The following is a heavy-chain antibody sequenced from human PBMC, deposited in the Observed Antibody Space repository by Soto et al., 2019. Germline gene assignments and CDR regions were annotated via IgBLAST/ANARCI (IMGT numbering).Heavy chain of an antibody. V-gene: IGHV6-1*01. D-gene: IGHD3-22*01. J-gene: IGHJ4*02. CDR1: VDSVSSNNAA. Sequence: SQTLSLTCAISVDSVSSNNAAWNCIRQSPSRGLEWLGRTYYRSKWYNHYAASVKSRITVNPDTSKNQFSLQLNSVTPEDTAVYYCARSGPGGYIDYWGQGTLVTVSS. CDR3: ARSGPGGYIDY. CDR2: TYYRSKWYN.